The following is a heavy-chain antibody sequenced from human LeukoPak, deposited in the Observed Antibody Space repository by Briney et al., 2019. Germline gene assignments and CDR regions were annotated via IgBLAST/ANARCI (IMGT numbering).Heavy chain of an antibody. CDR3: AKITDGELRRFDY. CDR1: GFTFSTYA. CDR2: ISYDGSSK. Sequence: GRSLRLSCAASGFTFSTYAMHWVRQAPGKGLEWVAVISYDGSSKYYADSVKGRFTISRDNSKNTLYLQMNSLRAEDTAVYYCAKITDGELRRFDYWGQGTRVTVSS. J-gene: IGHJ4*02. V-gene: IGHV3-30*04. D-gene: IGHD1-26*01.